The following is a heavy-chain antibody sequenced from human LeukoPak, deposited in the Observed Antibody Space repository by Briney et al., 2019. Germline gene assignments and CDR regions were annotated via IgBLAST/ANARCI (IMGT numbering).Heavy chain of an antibody. Sequence: SETLSLTCTVSGGSISSGGYYWSWIRQHPGKGLEWIGYIYYSGSTYYNPSLKSRVTISVDTSKNQFSLKLSSVTAADTAVYYCARAGDFWSGYRLDYWGQGTLVTVSS. CDR3: ARAGDFWSGYRLDY. V-gene: IGHV4-31*03. CDR2: IYYSGST. J-gene: IGHJ4*02. D-gene: IGHD3-3*01. CDR1: GGSISSGGYY.